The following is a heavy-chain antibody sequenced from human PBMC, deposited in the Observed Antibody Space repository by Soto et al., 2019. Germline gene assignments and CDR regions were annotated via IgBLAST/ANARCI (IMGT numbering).Heavy chain of an antibody. CDR3: ARALSSAAGLYFDF. CDR1: GGSISSYY. J-gene: IGHJ4*02. CDR2: IHTADGT. D-gene: IGHD6-13*01. Sequence: SETLSLTCTVSGGSISSYYWSWIRQPAGKGMEWIGRIHTADGTNYNPSLKSRVTMSIDTSNNQFSLKLSSLTAADTAVYYCARALSSAAGLYFDFWGQGTLVTVSS. V-gene: IGHV4-4*07.